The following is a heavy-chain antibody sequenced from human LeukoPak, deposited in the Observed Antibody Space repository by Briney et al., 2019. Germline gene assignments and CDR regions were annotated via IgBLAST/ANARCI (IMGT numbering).Heavy chain of an antibody. CDR1: GGSFSGYY. CDR3: ARDSHDFWSGYCGKYYNWFDP. D-gene: IGHD3-3*01. CDR2: IYTSGST. V-gene: IGHV4-4*07. J-gene: IGHJ5*02. Sequence: SETLSLTCAVYGGSFSGYYWSWIRQPAGKGLEWIGRIYTSGSTNYNPSLKSRVTMSVDTSKNQFSLKLSSVTAADTAVYYCARDSHDFWSGYCGKYYNWFDPWGQGTLVTVSS.